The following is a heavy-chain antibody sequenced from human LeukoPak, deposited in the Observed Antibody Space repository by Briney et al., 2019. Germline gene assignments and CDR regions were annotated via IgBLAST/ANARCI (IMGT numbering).Heavy chain of an antibody. D-gene: IGHD3-3*01. CDR2: INNSGST. CDR3: ARGGRITMFGVVIMRGAFDI. J-gene: IGHJ3*02. V-gene: IGHV4-34*01. CDR1: GGSFSGYY. Sequence: SETLSLTCAVYGGSFSGYYWSWIRQPPGKGLEWIGEINNSGSTNYNPSLQSRVDISVDTSKKQFSLKRSSVATADTAVYYCARGGRITMFGVVIMRGAFDIWGQGTMVTVSS.